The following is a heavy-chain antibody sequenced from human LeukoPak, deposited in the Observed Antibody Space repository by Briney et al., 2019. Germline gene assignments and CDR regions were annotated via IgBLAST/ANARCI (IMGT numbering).Heavy chain of an antibody. J-gene: IGHJ6*03. D-gene: IGHD6-13*01. CDR3: ARVEAGKGYYYYMDV. CDR1: GFTFSNYA. V-gene: IGHV3-23*01. Sequence: PGGSLRLSCAASGFTFSNYAMSWVRQAPGKGLEWVSAISGSASSTYHADSVKGRFTISRDNAKNSLYLQMNSLRAEDTAVYYCARVEAGKGYYYYMDVWGKGTTVTVSS. CDR2: ISGSASST.